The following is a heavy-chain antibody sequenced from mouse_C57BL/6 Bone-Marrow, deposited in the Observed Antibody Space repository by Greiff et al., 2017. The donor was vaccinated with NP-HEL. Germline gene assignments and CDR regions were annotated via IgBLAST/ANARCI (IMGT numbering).Heavy chain of an antibody. J-gene: IGHJ4*01. D-gene: IGHD2-5*01. V-gene: IGHV7-1*01. CDR2: SRNKANDYTT. Sequence: EVQVVESGGGLVQSGRSLRLSCATSGFTFSDFYMEWVRQAPGKGLEWIAASRNKANDYTTEYSASVKGRFIVSRDTSQSILYLQMKALRAEDTAIYYCARDASNYYAMDYWGQGTSVTVSS. CDR3: ARDASNYYAMDY. CDR1: GFTFSDFY.